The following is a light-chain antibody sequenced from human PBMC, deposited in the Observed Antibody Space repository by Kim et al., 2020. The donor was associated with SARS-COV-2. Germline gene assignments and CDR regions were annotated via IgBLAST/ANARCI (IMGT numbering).Light chain of an antibody. V-gene: IGKV2-28*01. CDR1: QSLLQSRGYNY. J-gene: IGKJ2*03. CDR2: LGS. Sequence: EPASSSFRSSQSLLQSRGYNYLGWYPQKPGQAPQLLIDLGSSRASGVPDRFSGSGSGTDFTLKISRVEAEDVGVYYCMQALQTPYSFGQGTKLEI. CDR3: MQALQTPYS.